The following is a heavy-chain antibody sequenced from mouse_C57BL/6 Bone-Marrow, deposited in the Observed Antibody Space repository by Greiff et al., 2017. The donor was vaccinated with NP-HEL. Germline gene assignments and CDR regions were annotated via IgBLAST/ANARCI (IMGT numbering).Heavy chain of an antibody. CDR2: IRNKANGYTT. J-gene: IGHJ4*01. CDR1: GFTFTDYY. CDR3: ARWGGYYAMDY. V-gene: IGHV7-3*01. Sequence: EVQLQESGGGLVQPGGSLSLSCAASGFTFTDYYMSWVRQPPGKALEWLGFIRNKANGYTTEYSASVKGRFTISRDNSQSILYLQMNALRAEDSATYDCARWGGYYAMDYWGQGTSVTVSS.